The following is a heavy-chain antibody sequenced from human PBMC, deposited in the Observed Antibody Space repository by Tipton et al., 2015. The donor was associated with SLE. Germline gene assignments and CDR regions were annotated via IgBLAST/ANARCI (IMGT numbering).Heavy chain of an antibody. CDR1: GGSFSGYS. D-gene: IGHD2-15*01. V-gene: IGHV4-34*01. J-gene: IGHJ5*02. Sequence: TLSLTCAVYGGSFSGYSWSWIRQPPGKGLEWIGEINHSGSTNYNPPLKSRVTISVDTSKNQFSLKLTSVTAADTAVYYCARDSPGLPDLWGQGTLVTVSS. CDR3: ARDSPGLPDL. CDR2: INHSGST.